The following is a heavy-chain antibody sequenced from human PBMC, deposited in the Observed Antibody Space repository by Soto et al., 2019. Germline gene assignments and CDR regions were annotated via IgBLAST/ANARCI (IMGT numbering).Heavy chain of an antibody. CDR2: ISGSGGST. CDR1: GFTFSSYA. D-gene: IGHD6-6*01. V-gene: IGHV3-23*01. CDR3: AKGGQLVPDSWSDP. J-gene: IGHJ5*02. Sequence: GGSLRLSCAASGFTFSSYAMSWVRQAPGKGLEWVSAISGSGGSTYYADSVKGRFTISRDNSKNTLYLQMNSLRAEDTAVYYCAKGGQLVPDSWSDPWGQGTLVTVSS.